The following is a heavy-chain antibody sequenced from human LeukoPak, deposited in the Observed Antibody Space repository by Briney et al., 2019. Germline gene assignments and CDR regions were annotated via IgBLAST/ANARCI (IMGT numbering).Heavy chain of an antibody. J-gene: IGHJ3*02. CDR1: GFTFSSYA. V-gene: IGHV3-23*01. D-gene: IGHD6-13*01. Sequence: PGGSLRLSCAASGFTFSSYAMSSVRQAPGKGLEWVSAISGSGGSTYYADSVKGRFTISRDNSENTLYLQMNSLRAEDTAVYYCAKVDSSSWYGADAFDIWGQGTMVTVSS. CDR3: AKVDSSSWYGADAFDI. CDR2: ISGSGGST.